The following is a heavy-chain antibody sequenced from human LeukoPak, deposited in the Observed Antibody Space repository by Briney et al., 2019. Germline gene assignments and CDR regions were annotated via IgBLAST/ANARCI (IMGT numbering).Heavy chain of an antibody. Sequence: GGSLRLSRAASGFTFSSYAMSWVRQAPGKGLEWVSAISGSGGSTYYADSVKGRFTISRDNSKNTQYLQMNSLRAEDTAVYYCAKDYVGTLDYWGQGTLVTVSS. CDR3: AKDYVGTLDY. CDR2: ISGSGGST. CDR1: GFTFSSYA. D-gene: IGHD1-14*01. V-gene: IGHV3-23*01. J-gene: IGHJ4*02.